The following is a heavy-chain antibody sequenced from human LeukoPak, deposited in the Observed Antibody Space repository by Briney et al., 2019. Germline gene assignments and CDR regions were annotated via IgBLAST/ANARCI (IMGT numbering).Heavy chain of an antibody. CDR2: IYYSGST. Sequence: SETLSLTCTVSCGSISGSSYYWGWIRQPPGKGMEWLESIYYSGSTYYNPSLQSRVTISVDTSKNQFSLKLNSVTATHTPVYYCSRHYGPWGQGTLVTVSS. V-gene: IGHV4-39*01. CDR3: SRHYGP. D-gene: IGHD3-10*01. J-gene: IGHJ4*02. CDR1: CGSISGSSYY.